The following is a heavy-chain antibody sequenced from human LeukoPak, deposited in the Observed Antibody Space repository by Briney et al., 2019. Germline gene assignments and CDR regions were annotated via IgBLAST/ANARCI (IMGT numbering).Heavy chain of an antibody. CDR3: ASWKVVVSNGGFDI. CDR2: IKHDASEK. D-gene: IGHD3-22*01. J-gene: IGHJ3*02. CDR1: GFTFSSYW. V-gene: IGHV3-7*01. Sequence: GGSLRLSCAASGFTFSSYWMSWVRQAPGKGLEWVASIKHDASEKYYVDSVKGRFTISRDNAKNSLNLQMNSLRAEDTAVYYCASWKVVVSNGGFDIWGQGTMVTVSS.